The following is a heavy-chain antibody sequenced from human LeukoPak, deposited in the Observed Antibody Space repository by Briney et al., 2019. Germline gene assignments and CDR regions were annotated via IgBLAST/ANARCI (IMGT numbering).Heavy chain of an antibody. V-gene: IGHV4-38-2*02. J-gene: IGHJ5*02. D-gene: IGHD1-20*01. CDR1: GYSISSGYY. CDR3: ARERGDNWNVGP. Sequence: SETLSLTCTVSGYSISSGYYWGWIRQPPGKGLEWIGTIYHSGSTYYNPSLKSRVTISVDTTKNQFSLKLSYVTAADTAVYYCARERGDNWNVGPWGQGTLVTVSS. CDR2: IYHSGST.